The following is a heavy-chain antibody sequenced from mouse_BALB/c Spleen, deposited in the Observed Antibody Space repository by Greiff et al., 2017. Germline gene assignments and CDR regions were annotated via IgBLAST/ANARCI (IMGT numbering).Heavy chain of an antibody. D-gene: IGHD2-2*01. V-gene: IGHV5-9-4*01. CDR1: GFTFSSYA. CDR2: ISSGGSYT. Sequence: EVKLMESGGGLVKPGGSLKLSCAASGFTFSSYAMSWVRQSPEKRLEWVAEISSGGSYTYYPDTVTGRFTISRDNAKNTLYLEMSSLRSEDTAMYYCARAEYGYDVGAMDYWGQGTSVTVSS. CDR3: ARAEYGYDVGAMDY. J-gene: IGHJ4*01.